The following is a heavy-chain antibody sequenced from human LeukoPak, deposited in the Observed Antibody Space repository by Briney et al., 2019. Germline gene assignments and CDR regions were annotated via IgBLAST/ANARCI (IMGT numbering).Heavy chain of an antibody. D-gene: IGHD2-2*01. Sequence: ASVKVSCKASGYTFTGYYMHWVRQVPGQGLEWMGWINPNSGGTNYAQKFQGRVTMTRDASISTAYMELSRLRSDDTAVYYCARAVVPAAIGYFDYWGQGTLVTVSS. CDR2: INPNSGGT. CDR1: GYTFTGYY. J-gene: IGHJ4*02. CDR3: ARAVVPAAIGYFDY. V-gene: IGHV1-2*02.